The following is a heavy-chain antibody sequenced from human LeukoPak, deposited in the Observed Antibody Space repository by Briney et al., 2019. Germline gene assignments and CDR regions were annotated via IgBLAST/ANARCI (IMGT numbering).Heavy chain of an antibody. CDR2: IQQDGSEK. V-gene: IGHV3-7*01. Sequence: GGALGLSCAASGFSFSSYWMSWVRQAPGKGLEGVGDIQQDGSEKYYVDFVKGRFTVSRANAKNSLYLQINSLRAEDTAVYSCASGRYGSRSWDAFDIWGQGTMVTVSS. CDR3: ASGRYGSRSWDAFDI. J-gene: IGHJ3*02. D-gene: IGHD3-10*01. CDR1: GFSFSSYW.